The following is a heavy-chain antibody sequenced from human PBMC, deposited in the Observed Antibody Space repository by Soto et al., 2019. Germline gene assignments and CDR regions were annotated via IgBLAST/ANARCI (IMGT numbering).Heavy chain of an antibody. J-gene: IGHJ4*02. V-gene: IGHV3-74*01. CDR3: ATEEEY. CDR1: GFTFSTYW. CDR2: INSDGSST. Sequence: EVQLVESGGGLVQPGGSLRLSCAASGFTFSTYWMHWVRQAPGKGLVWVSRINSDGSSTNYADSVKGRFTISSDNAKNTLYLQMNSLRAEDTAFYYCATEEEYWGQGTLVTVSS.